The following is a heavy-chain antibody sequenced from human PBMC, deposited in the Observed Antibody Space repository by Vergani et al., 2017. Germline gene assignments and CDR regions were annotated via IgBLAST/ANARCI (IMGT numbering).Heavy chain of an antibody. CDR1: GFTLSSHA. CDR2: IWYDGSKE. CDR3: AKDNVPCYYDNGGYCDY. V-gene: IGHV3-33*06. Sequence: QVQLEESGGGVVQPGRSLRLSCAGSGFTLSSHAMHWVRQAPGKGLEWVAFIWYDGSKEYYADSVKGRFTISRDNSKNTLYLQMNNLRAADTAVYYCAKDNVPCYYDNGGYCDYWGQGTLVTVSS. D-gene: IGHD3-22*01. J-gene: IGHJ4*02.